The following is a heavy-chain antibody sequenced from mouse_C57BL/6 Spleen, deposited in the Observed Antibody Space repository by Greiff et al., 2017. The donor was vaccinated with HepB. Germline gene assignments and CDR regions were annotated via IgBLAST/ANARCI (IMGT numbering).Heavy chain of an antibody. D-gene: IGHD1-1*02. Sequence: QVQLQQSGPELVKPGASVKISCKASGYAFSSSWMNWVKQRPGKGLEWIGRIYPGDRDTNYNGKFKGKATLTADKSSSTAYMQLSSLTSEDSAVYFCARYGPYYAMDYWGQGTSVTVSS. CDR2: IYPGDRDT. CDR3: ARYGPYYAMDY. V-gene: IGHV1-82*01. CDR1: GYAFSSSW. J-gene: IGHJ4*01.